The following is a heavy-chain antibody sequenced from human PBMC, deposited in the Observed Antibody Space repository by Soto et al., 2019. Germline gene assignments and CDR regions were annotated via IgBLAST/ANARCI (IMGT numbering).Heavy chain of an antibody. Sequence: PGGSLRLSCTASGFTFGDYAMSWFRQAPGKGLEWVGFIRSKAYGGTTEYAASVKGRFTISRDDSKSIAYLQMNSLKTEDTAVYYCTPDPLMVYAIRYYGMDVWGQGTTVTVSS. CDR1: GFTFGDYA. V-gene: IGHV3-49*03. J-gene: IGHJ6*02. CDR3: TPDPLMVYAIRYYGMDV. CDR2: IRSKAYGGTT. D-gene: IGHD2-8*01.